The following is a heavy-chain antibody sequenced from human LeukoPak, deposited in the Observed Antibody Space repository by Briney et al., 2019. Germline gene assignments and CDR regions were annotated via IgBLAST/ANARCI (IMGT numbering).Heavy chain of an antibody. CDR3: ATLPRGHLFDS. CDR2: FVPEDGET. J-gene: IGHJ4*02. V-gene: IGHV1-24*01. Sequence: GASVKVSCKLSGDTLTELSMHWVRQSPGKGLEWMGGFVPEDGETIYAQKFQGRVTMTEDTSTDTAYMELSSLRSDDTAVYFCATLPRGHLFDSWGQGTLVTVS. CDR1: GDTLTELS. D-gene: IGHD3-10*01.